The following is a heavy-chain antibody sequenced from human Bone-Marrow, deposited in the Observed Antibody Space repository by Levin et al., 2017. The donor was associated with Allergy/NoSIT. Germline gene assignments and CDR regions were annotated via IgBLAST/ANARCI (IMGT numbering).Heavy chain of an antibody. V-gene: IGHV5-51*01. CDR2: IYPDDSDT. CDR3: ARLAVAGYGWFDP. CDR1: GYTFTMYW. Sequence: ASVKVSCKTSGYTFTMYWIGWVRQMPGKGLEWMGIIYPDDSDTRYSPSFQGQVTISVDKSINTAYLQWNSLKASDTAMYYCARLAVAGYGWFDPWGQGTLVTVSS. J-gene: IGHJ5*02. D-gene: IGHD6-19*01.